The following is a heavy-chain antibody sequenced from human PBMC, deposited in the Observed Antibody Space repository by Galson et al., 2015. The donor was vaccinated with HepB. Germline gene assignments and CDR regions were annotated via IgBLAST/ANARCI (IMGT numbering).Heavy chain of an antibody. V-gene: IGHV3-11*05. CDR1: GFTFSDYY. J-gene: IGHJ4*02. CDR2: IDSSGGYI. Sequence: LRLSCAASGFTFSDYYMSWIRQVPGKGLKWVSYIDSSGGYIDYADSVKGRFTISRDNAKNSLYLEMNSLRVDDTAVYYCVRDKRDYGSGSLHAADFWGQGVLVTVS. CDR3: VRDKRDYGSGSLHAADF. D-gene: IGHD3-10*01.